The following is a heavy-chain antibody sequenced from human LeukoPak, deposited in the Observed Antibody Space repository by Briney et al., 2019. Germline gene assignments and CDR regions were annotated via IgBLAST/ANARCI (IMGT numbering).Heavy chain of an antibody. CDR2: MNPSSGEA. Sequence: ASMKVSCKASGYTFTSFDINWVRQAPGQGLEWMGWMNPSSGEAGYAQKFQGRVTMTRNTAISTAYLELSSLTSEDTAVYFCTGLYENCWGQGTLVTVSS. V-gene: IGHV1-8*01. J-gene: IGHJ4*02. CDR1: GYTFTSFD. CDR3: TGLYENC. D-gene: IGHD2-8*01.